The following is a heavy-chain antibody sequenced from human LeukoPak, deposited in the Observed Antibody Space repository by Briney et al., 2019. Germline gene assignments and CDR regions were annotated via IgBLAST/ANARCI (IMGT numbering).Heavy chain of an antibody. D-gene: IGHD6-19*01. CDR1: GFTVSSNY. V-gene: IGHV3-66*01. J-gene: IGHJ4*02. CDR3: ARDSSSGWGYFDY. Sequence: GGSLRLSCAASGFTVSSNYMSWVRQAPGKGLEWVSVIYSGGSTYYADSVKGRFTISRDNSKNTLYLQMNSLRAEDMAVYYCARDSSSGWGYFDYWGQGTLVTVSS. CDR2: IYSGGST.